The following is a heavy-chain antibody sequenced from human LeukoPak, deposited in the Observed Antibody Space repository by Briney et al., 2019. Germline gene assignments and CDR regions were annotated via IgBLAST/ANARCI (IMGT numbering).Heavy chain of an antibody. J-gene: IGHJ4*02. Sequence: PGGSLRLSCAASGFTFSSYGMHWVRQAPGKGLEWVANIKQDGSEKYYVDSVKGRFTISRDNAKKSLYVQMNSLRAEDTAVYYCARGRAWSDYWGQGTLVTVSS. D-gene: IGHD3-3*01. CDR1: GFTFSSYG. CDR2: IKQDGSEK. CDR3: ARGRAWSDY. V-gene: IGHV3-7*01.